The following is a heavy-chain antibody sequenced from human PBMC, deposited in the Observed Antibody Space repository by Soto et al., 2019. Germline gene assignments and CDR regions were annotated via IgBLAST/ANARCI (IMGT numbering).Heavy chain of an antibody. CDR3: AKGPDIVVVVVST. J-gene: IGHJ4*02. D-gene: IGHD2-15*01. CDR2: ISGSGSST. CDR1: GITFSNYA. V-gene: IGHV3-23*01. Sequence: EVQLLESGGALVQPGGSLRLSCAVSGITFSNYAMTWVRQAPGKGLEWVSSISGSGSSTYYADSVKGRFTISRDNSKNTLYLQINSLRAEDTAVYYCAKGPDIVVVVVSTWGQGTLVTVSS.